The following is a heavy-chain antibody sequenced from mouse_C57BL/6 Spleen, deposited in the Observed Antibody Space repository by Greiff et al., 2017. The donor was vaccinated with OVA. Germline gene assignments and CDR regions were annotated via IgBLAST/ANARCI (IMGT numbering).Heavy chain of an antibody. V-gene: IGHV1-82*01. Sequence: QVQLQQSGPELVKPGASVKISCKASGYAFSSSWMNWVKQRPGKGLEWIGRIYPGDGDTNYNGKFKGKATLTADKSSSTAYMQLSSLPSEASAVYYCSGCNGYYYAMDYWGQGTSVTVSS. CDR2: IYPGDGDT. J-gene: IGHJ4*01. D-gene: IGHD2-2*01. CDR3: SGCNGYYYAMDY. CDR1: GYAFSSSW.